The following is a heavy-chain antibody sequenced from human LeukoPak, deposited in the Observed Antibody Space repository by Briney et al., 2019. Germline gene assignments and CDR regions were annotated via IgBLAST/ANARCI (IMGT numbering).Heavy chain of an antibody. D-gene: IGHD3-9*01. V-gene: IGHV1-46*01. CDR1: GYTFTSYY. Sequence: ASVKVSCKASGYTFTSYYMHWVRQAPGQGLEWMGIINPSGGSTSYAQKFQGRVTMTRDTSTSTVYMELSSLRSEDTAVYYCARDSDILTGYYPGVSLYYWGQETLVTVSS. CDR2: INPSGGST. J-gene: IGHJ4*02. CDR3: ARDSDILTGYYPGVSLYY.